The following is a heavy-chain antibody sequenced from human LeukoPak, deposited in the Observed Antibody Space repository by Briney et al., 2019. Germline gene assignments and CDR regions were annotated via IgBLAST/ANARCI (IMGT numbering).Heavy chain of an antibody. Sequence: PGGSLRLSCAASGFTFSSYAMSWVRQAPGKGLEWVSAISGSGGSTYYADSVKGRFTISRDNSKNTLYLQMNSLRAEDTAAYYCAKAPLWLEEYFQHWGQGTLVTVSS. D-gene: IGHD6-19*01. V-gene: IGHV3-23*01. J-gene: IGHJ1*01. CDR2: ISGSGGST. CDR3: AKAPLWLEEYFQH. CDR1: GFTFSSYA.